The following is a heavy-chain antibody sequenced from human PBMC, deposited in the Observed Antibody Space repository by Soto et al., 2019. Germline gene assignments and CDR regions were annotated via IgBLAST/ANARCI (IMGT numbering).Heavy chain of an antibody. D-gene: IGHD2-15*01. CDR1: GFTFSSYG. CDR3: AKDRTGYCSGGRRFDNWFDP. V-gene: IGHV3-30*18. J-gene: IGHJ5*02. CDR2: ISYDGSNK. Sequence: GGSLRLSCAASGFTFSSYGMHRVRQAPGKGLEWVAVISYDGSNKYYADSVKGRFTISRDNSKNTLYLQMNSLRAEDTAVYYCAKDRTGYCSGGRRFDNWFDPWGPAPLVTVSS.